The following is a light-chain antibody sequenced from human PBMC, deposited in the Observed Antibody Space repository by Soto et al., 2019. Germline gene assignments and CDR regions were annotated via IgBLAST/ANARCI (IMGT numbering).Light chain of an antibody. J-gene: IGKJ2*01. CDR2: WAS. Sequence: DIVLTQSPDSLAVSLCERATINCKSSQTVLYSSNNKNYSAWYQQRPGQTPKLLIYWASTRAAGVPARFSGSGSGTEFTLTISSLQSEDFALYYCQQYSQWPLYTFGQGTKVDIK. CDR3: QQYSQWPLYT. CDR1: QTVLYSSNNKNY. V-gene: IGKV4-1*01.